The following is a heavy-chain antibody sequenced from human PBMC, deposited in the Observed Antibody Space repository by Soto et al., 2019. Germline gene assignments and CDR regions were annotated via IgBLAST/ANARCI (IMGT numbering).Heavy chain of an antibody. D-gene: IGHD3-10*01. CDR2: ISYDGSNK. V-gene: IGHV3-30*03. CDR1: GFTFSSHG. J-gene: IGHJ4*02. CDR3: APGGQNYYGSGSFVY. Sequence: QVQLVESGGGVVQPGRSLRLSCAASGFTFSSHGMHWVRQAPGKGLEWVAVISYDGSNKYYVESVKGRFTISRDNSKNTLYLQMNSLRGEDTAVYYCAPGGQNYYGSGSFVYWGQGTVVTVSS.